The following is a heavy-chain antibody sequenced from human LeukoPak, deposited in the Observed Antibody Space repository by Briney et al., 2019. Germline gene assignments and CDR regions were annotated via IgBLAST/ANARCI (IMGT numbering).Heavy chain of an antibody. CDR2: MNPNSGNT. J-gene: IGHJ4*02. CDR3: AKEAPGYGDPDY. D-gene: IGHD4-17*01. V-gene: IGHV1-8*01. Sequence: ASVKVSCKASGYTFTSDDINWVRQSTGQGLEWMGWMNPNSGNTGYAQKFQGRVTMTRNTSISTAYMELSSLRSEDTAVYYCAKEAPGYGDPDYWGQGTLVTVSS. CDR1: GYTFTSDD.